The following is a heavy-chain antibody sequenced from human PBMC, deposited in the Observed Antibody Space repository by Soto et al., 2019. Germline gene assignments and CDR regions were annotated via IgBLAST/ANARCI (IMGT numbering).Heavy chain of an antibody. CDR1: GYTFTRYG. D-gene: IGHD2-2*01. CDR3: ARQVVPTAIEYYYGMDV. V-gene: IGHV1-18*01. J-gene: IGHJ6*02. CDR2: ISGYNGDT. Sequence: QLQLVQSGAEVKKPGASVKVSCKASGYTFTRYGISWVRQAPGQGLEWMGWISGYNGDTKYAQILQGRVTMTTDTSTSTANMELRSLRSYATAIYYCARQVVPTAIEYYYGMDVWGQGTTVTVSS.